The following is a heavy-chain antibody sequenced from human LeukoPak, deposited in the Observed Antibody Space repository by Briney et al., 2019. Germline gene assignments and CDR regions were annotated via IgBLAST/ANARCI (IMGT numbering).Heavy chain of an antibody. V-gene: IGHV4-59*01. CDR2: IHYSGST. D-gene: IGHD3-22*01. Sequence: SETLSLTCTVSGGSISSYYWSWIRQPPGKGLEWIGYIHYSGSTNYNPSLKSRVTISVDTSKNQFSLKLSSVTAADTAVYYCASGIITTYEYFDYWGQGTLVTVSS. J-gene: IGHJ4*02. CDR3: ASGIITTYEYFDY. CDR1: GGSISSYY.